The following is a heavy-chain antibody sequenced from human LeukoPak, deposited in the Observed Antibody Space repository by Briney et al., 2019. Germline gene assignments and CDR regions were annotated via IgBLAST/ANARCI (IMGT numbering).Heavy chain of an antibody. CDR3: AREIYCSASSCTGGVFDI. CDR1: GFTVSSNY. CDR2: IYSGGST. D-gene: IGHD2-15*01. J-gene: IGHJ3*02. V-gene: IGHV3-53*01. Sequence: GGSLRLSCAASGFTVSSNYMSWVRQAPGKGLEWVSIIYSGGSTYYADSVKGRFTISRDNSKNTLYLQMNSLRVEDTAVYYCAREIYCSASSCTGGVFDIWGQGTMVTVSS.